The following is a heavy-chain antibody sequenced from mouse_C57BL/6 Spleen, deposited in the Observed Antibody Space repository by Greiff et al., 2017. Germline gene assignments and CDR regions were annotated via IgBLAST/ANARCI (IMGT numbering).Heavy chain of an antibody. J-gene: IGHJ4*01. CDR3: TTGQLRLRAMDY. CDR1: GFNIKDDY. Sequence: EVQLQQSGAELVRPGASVKLSCTASGFNIKDDYMHWVKQRPEQGLEWIGWIDPENGDTEYASKFQGKATIPADTASNTAYLQLSSLTSEDTAVYYCTTGQLRLRAMDYWGQGTSVTVSS. D-gene: IGHD3-2*02. V-gene: IGHV14-4*01. CDR2: IDPENGDT.